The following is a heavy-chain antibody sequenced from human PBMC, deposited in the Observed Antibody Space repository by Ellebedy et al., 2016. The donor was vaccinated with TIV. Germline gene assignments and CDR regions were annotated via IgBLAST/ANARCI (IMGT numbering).Heavy chain of an antibody. Sequence: SETLSLTCTVSYYSISSGYYWGWIRQPPEKGLEWIGSIQHSGNSYYEPSLESRVTISVDTSKNQFSLKLSSVTAADTAVYYCARDDVGYYYDSSGSGFDIWGQGTMVTVSS. D-gene: IGHD3-22*01. CDR3: ARDDVGYYYDSSGSGFDI. CDR1: YYSISSGYY. V-gene: IGHV4-38-2*02. J-gene: IGHJ3*02. CDR2: IQHSGNS.